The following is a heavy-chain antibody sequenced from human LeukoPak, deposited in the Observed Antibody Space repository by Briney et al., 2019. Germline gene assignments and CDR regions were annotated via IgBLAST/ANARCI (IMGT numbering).Heavy chain of an antibody. CDR3: ARDKDWYFDS. V-gene: IGHV3-30*12. CDR2: DGTNT. J-gene: IGHJ4*02. CDR1: GCTFRTSG. Sequence: PGRSLRLSCATSGCTFRTSGMHWVRQAPGKGLEWVAIDGTNTFYADSVKGRFTISRDNSKNTLYLQMNSLSGEDTAVYYCARDKDWYFDSWGQGTLVTVSS. D-gene: IGHD3/OR15-3a*01.